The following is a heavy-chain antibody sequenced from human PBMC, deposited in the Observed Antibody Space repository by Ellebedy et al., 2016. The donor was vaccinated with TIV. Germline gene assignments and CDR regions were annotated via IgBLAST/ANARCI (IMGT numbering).Heavy chain of an antibody. D-gene: IGHD5-18*01. V-gene: IGHV4-39*07. Sequence: MPSETLSLTCTVSDGSISSSSYYWSWIRQPPGKGLEWIGEINHSGSTNYNPSLKSRVTISVDTSKNQFSLKLSSVTAADTAVYYCARKWIQLKPYFDLWGRGTLVTVSS. CDR1: DGSISSSSYY. CDR3: ARKWIQLKPYFDL. CDR2: INHSGST. J-gene: IGHJ2*01.